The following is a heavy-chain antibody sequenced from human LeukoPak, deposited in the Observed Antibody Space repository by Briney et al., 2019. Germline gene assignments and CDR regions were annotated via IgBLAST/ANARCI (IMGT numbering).Heavy chain of an antibody. J-gene: IGHJ4*02. CDR3: ARIRGYSYGYGDY. CDR2: IYYSGST. CDR1: GGSISSSSYY. D-gene: IGHD5-18*01. Sequence: SETLSLTCTVSGGSISSSSYYWGWIRQPPGKGLEWIGSIYYSGSTSYYLSLKSRVTISVDTSKNQFSLKLSSVTAADTAVYHCARIRGYSYGYGDYWGQGTLVTVSS. V-gene: IGHV4-39*07.